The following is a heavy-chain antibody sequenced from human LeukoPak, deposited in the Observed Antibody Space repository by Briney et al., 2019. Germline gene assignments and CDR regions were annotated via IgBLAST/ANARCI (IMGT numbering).Heavy chain of an antibody. CDR2: ITGSGGRT. Sequence: PGGTLRLSCEVSGFTFSTYGMSWVRQAPGKGLEWVSAITGSGGRTYYADSVKGRFTISRDNSRDRLYLETNSLRAEDTAVYYCARDRMGAIMYFDVWGRGILVTVSS. CDR1: GFTFSTYG. J-gene: IGHJ2*01. V-gene: IGHV3-23*01. CDR3: ARDRMGAIMYFDV. D-gene: IGHD3-10*01.